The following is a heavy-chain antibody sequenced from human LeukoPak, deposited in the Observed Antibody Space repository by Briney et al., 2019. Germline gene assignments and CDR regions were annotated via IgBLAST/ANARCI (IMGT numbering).Heavy chain of an antibody. CDR3: AREAWGSYLRYFDY. V-gene: IGHV3-48*03. D-gene: IGHD1-26*01. CDR2: ISSSGSTI. J-gene: IGHJ4*02. CDR1: GFTFSSYE. Sequence: GGSLRLSCAASGFTFSSYEMNWVRQAPGKGLEWVSYISSSGSTIYYADSVKGRFTISRDNAKNSLYLQMNRLSAEDTAVYYCAREAWGSYLRYFDYWGQGTLVTVSS.